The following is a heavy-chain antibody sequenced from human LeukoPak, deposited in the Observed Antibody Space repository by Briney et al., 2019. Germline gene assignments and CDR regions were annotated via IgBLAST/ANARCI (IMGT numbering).Heavy chain of an antibody. Sequence: GESLKVSCKGSGYSFTTYWIAWVRQMPGKGLEWMGIVYPGDSDTRYSPSFQGQVTISADKSISTAYLQWSSLKATDTAMYYCARTYYYGSGSYQFPAYWGQGTLVTVSS. CDR3: ARTYYYGSGSYQFPAY. CDR2: VYPGDSDT. J-gene: IGHJ4*02. CDR1: GYSFTTYW. D-gene: IGHD3-10*01. V-gene: IGHV5-51*01.